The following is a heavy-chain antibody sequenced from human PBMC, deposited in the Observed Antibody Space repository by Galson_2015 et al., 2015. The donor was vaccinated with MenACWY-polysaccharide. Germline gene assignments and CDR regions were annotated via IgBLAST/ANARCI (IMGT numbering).Heavy chain of an antibody. Sequence: ATLSLTCTVSGDSISTYYWNWIRPPPGKGLEWVGYIYYTGSTNYNPSFNSRVTISLDTSQNQYSLKLKSVTAADTAVYYCARGRGQLPLQFDYWGQGVLVTVSS. CDR1: GDSISTYY. CDR3: ARGRGQLPLQFDY. D-gene: IGHD1-1*01. J-gene: IGHJ4*02. V-gene: IGHV4-59*01. CDR2: IYYTGST.